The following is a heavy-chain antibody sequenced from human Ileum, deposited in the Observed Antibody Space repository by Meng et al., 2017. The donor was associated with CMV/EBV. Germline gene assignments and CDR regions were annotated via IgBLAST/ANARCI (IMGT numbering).Heavy chain of an antibody. V-gene: IGHV3-30*02. D-gene: IGHD6-19*01. CDR2: IYDGNDE. J-gene: IGHJ4*02. CDR1: GFTFSMFG. CDR3: AKVGFGWYSIDY. Sequence: QVQLVESGGGVVQVGGSLRLSCVVSGFTFSMFGMHWLRQAPGKGPEWVAFIYDGNDETYADAVKGRFTISTDDSKNTMYLEMNALGPEDTAVYYCAKVGFGWYSIDYWGQGTLVTVSS.